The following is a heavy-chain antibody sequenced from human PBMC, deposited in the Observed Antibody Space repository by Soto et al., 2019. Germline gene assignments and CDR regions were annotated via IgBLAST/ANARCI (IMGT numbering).Heavy chain of an antibody. CDR2: ISGSGGST. V-gene: IGHV3-23*01. CDR1: GFTFSSYA. J-gene: IGHJ2*01. Sequence: GSLRLSCAASGFTFSSYAMSWVRQAPGKGLEWVSAISGSGGSTYYADSVKGRFTISRDNSKNTLYLQMNSLRAEDTAVYYCAKGEGYCDSSGYRSYWYFDLWGRGTLVTVSS. CDR3: AKGEGYCDSSGYRSYWYFDL. D-gene: IGHD3-22*01.